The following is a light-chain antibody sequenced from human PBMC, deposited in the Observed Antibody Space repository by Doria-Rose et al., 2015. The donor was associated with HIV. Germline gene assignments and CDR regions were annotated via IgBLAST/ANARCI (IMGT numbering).Light chain of an antibody. CDR3: HQYNTWPT. CDR1: QSVSTD. Sequence: TQSPETLSVSPGESATLSCRASQSVSTDLAWYQHKPGQAPRLLIWGASTRATGIPARFSGSRSGTEFTLTISSLQSEDFAIYFCHQYNTWPTSGQGTRL. V-gene: IGKV3-15*01. CDR2: GAS. J-gene: IGKJ5*01.